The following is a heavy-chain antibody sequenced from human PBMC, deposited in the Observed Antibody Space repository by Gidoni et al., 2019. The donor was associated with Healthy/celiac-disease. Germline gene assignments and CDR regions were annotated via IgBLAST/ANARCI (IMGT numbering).Heavy chain of an antibody. V-gene: IGHV3-15*07. J-gene: IGHJ4*02. CDR3: TTEDIVVVPAAMVDY. CDR2: SKSKTDGGTT. D-gene: IGHD2-2*01. CDR1: GFTYSNAW. Sequence: EVQLVESGGGWVKPGGSLRLSCAASGFTYSNAWMNWVRQAPGKGLEWVGLSKSKTDGGTTDYAAPVKGRFTISRDDSKNTLYLQMNSLKTEDTAVYYCTTEDIVVVPAAMVDYWGQGTLVTVSS.